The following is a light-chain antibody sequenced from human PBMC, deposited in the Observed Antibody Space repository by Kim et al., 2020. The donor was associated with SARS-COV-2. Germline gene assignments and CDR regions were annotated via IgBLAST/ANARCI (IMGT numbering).Light chain of an antibody. CDR2: DTA. Sequence: EIVMTQSPATLSVSPGKRATLSCRASQSLSSNLAWYHQKPGQAPRLLIFDTATRAPGIPATFSASGSGTQFTLVISRVQSEDFGIYYCQQYNKWPFTFGQGTRLGIK. CDR1: QSLSSN. J-gene: IGKJ5*01. CDR3: QQYNKWPFT. V-gene: IGKV3-15*01.